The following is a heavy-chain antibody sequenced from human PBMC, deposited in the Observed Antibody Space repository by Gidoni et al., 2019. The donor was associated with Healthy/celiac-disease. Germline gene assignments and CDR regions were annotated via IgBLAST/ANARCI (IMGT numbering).Heavy chain of an antibody. CDR1: GFTFSSYE. D-gene: IGHD6-19*01. Sequence: EVQLVESGGGLVQPGGSLRLSCAASGFTFSSYEMNWVRQAPGKGLEWVSYISSSGSTIYYADSVKGRFTISRDNAKNSLYLQMNSLRAEDTAVYYCARDQGSSGLKRRDYGMDVWGQGTTVTVSS. CDR2: ISSSGSTI. CDR3: ARDQGSSGLKRRDYGMDV. V-gene: IGHV3-48*03. J-gene: IGHJ6*02.